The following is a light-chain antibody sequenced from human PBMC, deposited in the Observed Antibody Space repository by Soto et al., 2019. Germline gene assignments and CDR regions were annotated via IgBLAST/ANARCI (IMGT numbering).Light chain of an antibody. V-gene: IGKV3-15*01. CDR2: GAS. Sequence: EIVMTQSPATLSVSPGERATLSCRASHSVSSDLAWYHQKPGQAPRLLIYGASTRATGIPARFSGSGSGTEFTLTINSLQSEDFAVYYCQHCQPYGDSPPLTFGGGT. CDR1: HSVSSD. J-gene: IGKJ4*01. CDR3: QHCQPYGDSPPLT.